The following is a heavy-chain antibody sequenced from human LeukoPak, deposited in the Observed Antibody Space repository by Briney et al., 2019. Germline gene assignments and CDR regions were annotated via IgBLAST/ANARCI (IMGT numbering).Heavy chain of an antibody. CDR1: GGSVSSGSYY. CDR3: ARAREMATINY. D-gene: IGHD5-24*01. J-gene: IGHJ4*02. V-gene: IGHV4-61*01. Sequence: SETLSLTCTVSGGSVSSGSYYWSWIWQPPGKGLEWIGYIYYSGSTNYNPSLKSRVTISVDTSKNQFSLKLSSVTAADTAVYYCARAREMATINYWGQGTLVTVSS. CDR2: IYYSGST.